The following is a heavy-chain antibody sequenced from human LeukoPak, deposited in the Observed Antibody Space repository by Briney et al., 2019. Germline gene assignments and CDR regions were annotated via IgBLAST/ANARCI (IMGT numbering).Heavy chain of an antibody. D-gene: IGHD6-6*01. CDR1: GGSFSGYY. CDR3: GRRPTDLGWWLDP. V-gene: IGHV4-34*01. CDR2: INHSGST. Sequence: SETLSLTCAVYGGSFSGYYWSWIRQPPGKGLEWIGEINHSGSTNYNPSLKSRVTISVDTSKNQFSLKLSSVTAADTAVYYCGRRPTDLGWWLDPWGQGTLVTVSS. J-gene: IGHJ5*02.